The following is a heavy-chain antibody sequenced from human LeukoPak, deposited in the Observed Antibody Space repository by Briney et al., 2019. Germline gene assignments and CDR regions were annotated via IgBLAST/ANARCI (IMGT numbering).Heavy chain of an antibody. J-gene: IGHJ4*02. CDR3: ASLGYCSGGNCYSYFDY. CDR1: GYIFTSYW. V-gene: IGHV5-51*01. Sequence: GESLKISCKGSGYIFTSYWIGWVRQMPGKGLEWMGIIYPGDSDTRYSPSFQGQVTISADKSISTAYLQWSSLKASDTAMYFCASLGYCSGGNCYSYFDYWGQGTLVTVSS. D-gene: IGHD2-15*01. CDR2: IYPGDSDT.